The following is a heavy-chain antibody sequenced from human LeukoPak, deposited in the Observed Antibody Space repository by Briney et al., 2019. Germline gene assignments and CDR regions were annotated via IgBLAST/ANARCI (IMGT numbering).Heavy chain of an antibody. D-gene: IGHD3-10*01. CDR1: GLTFSNYW. CDR2: IKQDGSEK. V-gene: IGHV3-7*03. CDR3: ARDGYYGSGSYPYFDC. J-gene: IGHJ4*02. Sequence: GGSLRLSCAASGLTFSNYWMSWVRQAPAGKGLEWVANIKQDGSEKYYMDSVKGRFTISRDNAKNSLYLQMNSLRAEDTAVYYCARDGYYGSGSYPYFDCWGQGTLVTVSS.